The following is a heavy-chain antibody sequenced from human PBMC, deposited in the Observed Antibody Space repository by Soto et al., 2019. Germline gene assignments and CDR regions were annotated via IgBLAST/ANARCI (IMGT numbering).Heavy chain of an antibody. CDR2: IIPIFGTA. CDR3: ARGNRDTAMVGISPPDY. D-gene: IGHD5-18*01. J-gene: IGHJ4*02. CDR1: GGTFSSYA. V-gene: IGHV1-69*06. Sequence: QVQLVQSGAEVKKPGSSVKVSCKASGGTFSSYAISWVRQAPGRGLEWMGGIIPIFGTANYAQKFQGRVTITADKSTSTAYMELSSLRSEDTAVYYCARGNRDTAMVGISPPDYWGQGTLVTVSS.